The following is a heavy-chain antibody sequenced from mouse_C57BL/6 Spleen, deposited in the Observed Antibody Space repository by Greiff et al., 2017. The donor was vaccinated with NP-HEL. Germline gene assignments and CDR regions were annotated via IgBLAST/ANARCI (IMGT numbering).Heavy chain of an antibody. D-gene: IGHD2-4*01. CDR1: GFTFSSYA. V-gene: IGHV5-4*01. Sequence: EVQVVESGGGLVKPGGSLKLSCAASGFTFSSYAMSWVRQTPEKRLEWVATISDGGSYTYYPDNVKGRFTISRDNAKNNLYLHMSHLQSEDTAMYSCARVRGDYPYYYAMDYWVQGSSVPVSS. CDR3: ARVRGDYPYYYAMDY. CDR2: ISDGGSYT. J-gene: IGHJ4*01.